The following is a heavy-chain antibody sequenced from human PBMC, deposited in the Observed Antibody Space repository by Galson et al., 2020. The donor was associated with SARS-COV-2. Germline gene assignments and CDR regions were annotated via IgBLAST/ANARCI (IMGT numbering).Heavy chain of an antibody. CDR3: ARESRWDLYFDH. CDR1: GGSISSGSYY. D-gene: IGHD1-26*01. CDR2: IYTGVNT. V-gene: IGHV4-61*02. J-gene: IGHJ4*02. Sequence: SETLSLTCTVSGGSISSGSYYRSCIRQPAGKGLEWIGRIYTGVNTNYNPSLKSRVTISVDTSKNQFSLKLSSVTAADTAVYYCARESRWDLYFDHWGQGTLVTVSS.